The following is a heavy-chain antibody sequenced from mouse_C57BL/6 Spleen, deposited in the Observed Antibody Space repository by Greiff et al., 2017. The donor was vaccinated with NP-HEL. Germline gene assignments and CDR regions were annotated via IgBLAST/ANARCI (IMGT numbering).Heavy chain of an antibody. CDR2: INPNNGGT. CDR3: ASVYDYDWYFDV. CDR1: GYTFTDYY. D-gene: IGHD2-4*01. V-gene: IGHV1-26*01. J-gene: IGHJ1*03. Sequence: EVQLQQSGPELVKPGASVKISCKASGYTFTDYYMNWVKQSHGKSLEWIGDINPNNGGTSYSQKFKGKATLTVDKSSSTAYMELRSLTSEDSAVYDCASVYDYDWYFDVWGTGTTVTVSS.